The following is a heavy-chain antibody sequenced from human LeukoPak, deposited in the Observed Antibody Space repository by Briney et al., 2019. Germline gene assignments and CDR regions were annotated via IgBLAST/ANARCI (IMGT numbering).Heavy chain of an antibody. Sequence: GGSLRLSCAASGFTFSSYTMNWVRQAPGKGLEWVSSISGSSRHKYYADSVKGRFTISRDNAKNSLYLQMNSLRAEDTAVYYCARTANLAAWYYIDYWGQGTLVTVSS. CDR1: GFTFSSYT. CDR3: ARTANLAAWYYIDY. D-gene: IGHD6-13*01. V-gene: IGHV3-21*01. CDR2: ISGSSRHK. J-gene: IGHJ4*02.